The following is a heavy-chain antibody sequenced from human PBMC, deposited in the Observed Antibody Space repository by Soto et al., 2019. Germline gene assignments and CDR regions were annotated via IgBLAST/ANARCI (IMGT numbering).Heavy chain of an antibody. Sequence: TSETLSLTCTVSGGSISSGGYYWSWIRQHPGKGLEWIGYIYYSGSTYYNPSLKSRVTISVDTSKNRFSLKLSSVTAADTAVYYCARDRATVTTYFDYWGQGTLVTVSS. CDR1: GGSISSGGYY. D-gene: IGHD4-17*01. CDR3: ARDRATVTTYFDY. J-gene: IGHJ4*02. V-gene: IGHV4-31*03. CDR2: IYYSGST.